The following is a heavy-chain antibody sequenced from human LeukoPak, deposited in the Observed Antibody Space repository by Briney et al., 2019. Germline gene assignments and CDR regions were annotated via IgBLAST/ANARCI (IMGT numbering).Heavy chain of an antibody. D-gene: IGHD5-12*01. CDR2: ISGSGGST. V-gene: IGHV3-23*01. J-gene: IGHJ4*02. CDR3: ARDSTWRLDY. Sequence: GGSLRLSCAASGFTFSSYAMSWVRQAPGKGLEWVSAISGSGGSTYYADSVKGRFTISRDNSKNTLYLQMNSLRAEDAAVYFCARDSTWRLDYWGQGTLITVSS. CDR1: GFTFSSYA.